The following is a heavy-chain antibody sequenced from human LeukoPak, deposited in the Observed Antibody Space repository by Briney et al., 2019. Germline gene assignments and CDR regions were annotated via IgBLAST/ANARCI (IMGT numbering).Heavy chain of an antibody. CDR1: GFTFSDYG. D-gene: IGHD6-19*01. V-gene: IGHV3-23*01. Sequence: GGSLRLSCAASGFTFSDYGMNWVRLAPGKGLEWVSAISYSGASTSDADSVKGRFTISRDNSKNTLYLQMNSLRAEDTAVYYCARDSGYSSGWFDYWGQGTLVTVSS. CDR3: ARDSGYSSGWFDY. J-gene: IGHJ5*01. CDR2: ISYSGAST.